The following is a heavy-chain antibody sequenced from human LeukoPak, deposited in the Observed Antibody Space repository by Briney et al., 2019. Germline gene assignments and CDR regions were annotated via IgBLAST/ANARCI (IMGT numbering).Heavy chain of an antibody. J-gene: IGHJ6*02. D-gene: IGHD3-10*01. Sequence: SETLSLTCTVSGGSISSYYWSWIRQPPGKGLEWIGYIYYSGSTNYNPSLKSRVTISVDTSKNQFSLKLSSVTAADTAVYYCARIPTDYYGSGSYYGMDVWGQGTTVTVSS. CDR2: IYYSGST. CDR1: GGSISSYY. CDR3: ARIPTDYYGSGSYYGMDV. V-gene: IGHV4-59*08.